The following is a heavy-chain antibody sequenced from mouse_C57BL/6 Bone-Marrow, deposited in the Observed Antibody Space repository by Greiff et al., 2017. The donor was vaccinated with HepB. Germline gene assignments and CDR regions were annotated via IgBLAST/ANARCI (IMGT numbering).Heavy chain of an antibody. V-gene: IGHV1-81*01. J-gene: IGHJ3*01. CDR3: ASTIYYYGSSFSWFAY. CDR1: GYTFTSYG. CDR2: IYPRSGNT. Sequence: QVQLQQSGAELARPGASVKLSCKASGYTFTSYGISWVKQRTGQGLEWIGEIYPRSGNTYYNEKFKGKATLTADKSSSTAYMELRSLKSEDSAVYFCASTIYYYGSSFSWFAYWGQGTLVTVSA. D-gene: IGHD1-1*01.